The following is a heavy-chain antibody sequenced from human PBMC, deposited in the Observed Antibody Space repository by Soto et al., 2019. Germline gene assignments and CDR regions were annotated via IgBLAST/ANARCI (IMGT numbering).Heavy chain of an antibody. CDR1: GGSISSGGYY. J-gene: IGHJ4*02. CDR2: IYYSGST. D-gene: IGHD5-12*01. Sequence: QVQLQESGPGLGTPSQTLSLSCTVYGGSISSGGYYWSWIRQHPGKGLEWIGYIYYSGSTYYNPSLKSRVTISVDTSKNQFSLKLSSVTAADTAVYYCARTVPTRNDYWGQGTLVTVSS. V-gene: IGHV4-31*03. CDR3: ARTVPTRNDY.